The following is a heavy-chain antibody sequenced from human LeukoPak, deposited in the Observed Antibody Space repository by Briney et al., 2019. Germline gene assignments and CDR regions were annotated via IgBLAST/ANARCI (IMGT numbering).Heavy chain of an antibody. CDR3: ARVKWNWYFDY. D-gene: IGHD1-7*01. J-gene: IGHJ4*02. V-gene: IGHV3-30*01. CDR1: GFTFSSYW. Sequence: GGSLRLSCAASGFTFSSYWMSWVRQAPGKGLEWVAVISYDGSNEYYADSVKGRFTISRDNSKNTLYLQMNSLRGEDTAVYYCARVKWNWYFDYWGQGTLVTVSS. CDR2: ISYDGSNE.